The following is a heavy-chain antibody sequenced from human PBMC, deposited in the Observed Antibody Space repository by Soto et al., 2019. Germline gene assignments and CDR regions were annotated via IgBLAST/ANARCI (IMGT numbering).Heavy chain of an antibody. CDR1: GFTFSSYA. Sequence: PGGSLRLSCAAPGFTFSSYAMSWVRQAPGKGLEWVSAISGSGGSTYYADSVKGRFTISRDNSKNTLYLQMNSLRAEDTAVYYCAKSSNYYDSSGYYDYWGQGTLVTVSS. J-gene: IGHJ4*02. CDR2: ISGSGGST. D-gene: IGHD3-22*01. CDR3: AKSSNYYDSSGYYDY. V-gene: IGHV3-23*01.